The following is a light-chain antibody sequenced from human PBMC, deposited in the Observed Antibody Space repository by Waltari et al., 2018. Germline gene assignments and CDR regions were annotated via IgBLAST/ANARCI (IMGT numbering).Light chain of an antibody. CDR1: QGVRID. V-gene: IGKV1-6*01. Sequence: AIQMTQSPSSLSASVGDRVIISCRASQGVRIDVGWYQQKAGKAPKLLIYAARSVQSGVPSRFSGSGSGTDFTLSISSLQPEDVATYYCLQDYTYPFTFGGGTKVEIK. CDR3: LQDYTYPFT. J-gene: IGKJ4*01. CDR2: AAR.